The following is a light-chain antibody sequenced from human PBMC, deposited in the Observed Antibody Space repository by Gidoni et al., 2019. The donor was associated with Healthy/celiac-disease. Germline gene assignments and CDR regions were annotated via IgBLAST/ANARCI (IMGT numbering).Light chain of an antibody. CDR1: QSVSSY. V-gene: IGKV3-11*01. CDR3: QQRSNWPRSWT. CDR2: DAS. Sequence: EIVLTQSPATLSLSPGERATLSCRASQSVSSYLAWYQQKPGQAPRILIYDASNRATGIPARFSGSGSGTDFTLTISSLEPEDFAVYYCQQRSNWPRSWTFGQGTKVEIK. J-gene: IGKJ1*01.